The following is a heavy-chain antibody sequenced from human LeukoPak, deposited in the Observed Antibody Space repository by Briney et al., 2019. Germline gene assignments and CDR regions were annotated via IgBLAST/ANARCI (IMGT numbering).Heavy chain of an antibody. CDR1: GFTFSNYG. CDR3: ARGLPYYDILTGYPPYYFDY. CDR2: IWFDGSNK. V-gene: IGHV3-33*01. Sequence: GGSLRLSCAASGFTFSNYGMHWVRQAPGKGLEWVAVIWFDGSNKYYADSVRGRFTISRDNSKYTLYLQMNTLRAEDTAVYYCARGLPYYDILTGYPPYYFDYWGQGALVTVSS. D-gene: IGHD3-9*01. J-gene: IGHJ4*02.